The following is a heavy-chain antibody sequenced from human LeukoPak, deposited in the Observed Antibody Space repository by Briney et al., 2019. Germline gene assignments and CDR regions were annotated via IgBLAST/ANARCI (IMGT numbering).Heavy chain of an antibody. CDR3: ARNIAPSFMVTAAALYFDY. CDR2: IKQDGSEK. D-gene: IGHD2-21*02. Sequence: GGSLRLSCAASGFTFSSYWMSWVRQAPGKGLEWVANIKQDGSEKYYADSVKGRFTISRDNAKNSLYLQMNSLRAEDTAVYYCARNIAPSFMVTAAALYFDYWGQGTLVTVSS. CDR1: GFTFSSYW. V-gene: IGHV3-7*01. J-gene: IGHJ4*02.